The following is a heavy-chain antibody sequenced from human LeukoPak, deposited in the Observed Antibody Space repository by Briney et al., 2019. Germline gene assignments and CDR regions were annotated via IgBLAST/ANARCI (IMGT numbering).Heavy chain of an antibody. V-gene: IGHV1-18*01. CDR2: ISAYNGNT. CDR1: GYTFTSYG. Sequence: GASVKVSCKASGYTFTSYGISWVRQAPGQGLEWMGWISAYNGNTNYAQKLQGRVTMTTDTSTSTAYMELRSLRSDDTAVYYCARDRRYCSGGSCYLYWGQGTLVTVSS. J-gene: IGHJ4*02. CDR3: ARDRRYCSGGSCYLY. D-gene: IGHD2-15*01.